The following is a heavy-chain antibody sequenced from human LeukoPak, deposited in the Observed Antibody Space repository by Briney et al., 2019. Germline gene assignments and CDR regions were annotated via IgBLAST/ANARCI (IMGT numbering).Heavy chain of an antibody. CDR1: GYSISSGYY. CDR2: IYHSGST. V-gene: IGHV4-38-2*02. D-gene: IGHD3-22*01. CDR3: ARVSQRYYYDSSGPRGFDY. Sequence: SETLSLTCTVSGYSISSGYYWGWIRQPPGKGLEWIGSIYHSGSTYYNPSLKSRVTISVDTSKNQFSLKLSSVTAADTAVYYCARVSQRYYYDSSGPRGFDYWGQGTLVTVSS. J-gene: IGHJ4*02.